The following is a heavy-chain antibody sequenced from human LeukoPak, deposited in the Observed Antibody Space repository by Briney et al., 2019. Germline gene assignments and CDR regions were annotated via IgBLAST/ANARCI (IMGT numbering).Heavy chain of an antibody. CDR1: GFTFSSYE. Sequence: GGSLRLSCAASGFTFSSYEMNWVRQAPGKGLEWVSYISSSGSTIYYADSVKGRFTISRDNAKNSLYLQMNSLRAEDTAVYYCAREAGALIRFDYWGQGTLVTVSS. CDR2: ISSSGSTI. D-gene: IGHD1-26*01. V-gene: IGHV3-48*03. CDR3: AREAGALIRFDY. J-gene: IGHJ4*02.